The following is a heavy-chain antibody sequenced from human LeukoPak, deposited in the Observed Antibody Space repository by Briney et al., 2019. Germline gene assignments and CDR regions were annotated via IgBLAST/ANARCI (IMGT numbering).Heavy chain of an antibody. V-gene: IGHV3-15*01. CDR2: IKSKTDGVTT. Sequence: GGSLRLSCAASGFTFSNAWMTWIRQAPGKGLEWVGRIKSKTDGVTTDYAAPVQGRFTISRDDSKNSVFLQMNSLKTEDTAFYYCTRVGLGTTKDFDQWGQGTLVTVSS. D-gene: IGHD1-26*01. CDR3: TRVGLGTTKDFDQ. CDR1: GFTFSNAW. J-gene: IGHJ4*02.